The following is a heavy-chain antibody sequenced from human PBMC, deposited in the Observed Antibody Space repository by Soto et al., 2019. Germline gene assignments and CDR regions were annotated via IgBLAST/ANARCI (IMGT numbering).Heavy chain of an antibody. Sequence: GGSLRLSCAASGFTFSSYDMHWVRQATGKGLEWVSAIGTAGDTYYPGSVKGRFTISRENAKNSLYLQMNSLRAEDTAVYYCAREGSDEGRLAHYYYYYGMDVWGQGTTVTVS. CDR1: GFTFSSYD. V-gene: IGHV3-13*01. CDR2: IGTAGDT. CDR3: AREGSDEGRLAHYYYYYGMDV. J-gene: IGHJ6*02. D-gene: IGHD3-10*01.